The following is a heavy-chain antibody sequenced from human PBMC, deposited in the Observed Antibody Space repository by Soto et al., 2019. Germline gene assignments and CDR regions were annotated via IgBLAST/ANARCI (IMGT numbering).Heavy chain of an antibody. CDR2: ISSSSSYT. J-gene: IGHJ4*02. Sequence: GGSLRLSCAASGFTFSDYYMSWIRQAPGKGLEWVSYISSSSSYTNYADSVKGRFTISRDNAKNSLYLQMNSLRAEYTAVYYCARGGGSGYYTIDYWGQGTLVTVSS. CDR3: ARGGGSGYYTIDY. CDR1: GFTFSDYY. V-gene: IGHV3-11*05. D-gene: IGHD3-22*01.